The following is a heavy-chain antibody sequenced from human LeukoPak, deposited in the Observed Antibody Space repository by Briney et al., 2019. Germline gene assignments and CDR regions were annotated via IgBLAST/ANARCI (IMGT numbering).Heavy chain of an antibody. Sequence: GGSLRLSCAASGFTFSSYAMSWVRQAPGKGLEWVSAISASGGSTYYAASVRGRFTISRDNSKSTVYLQMNSLRAEDTAVYYCAKITAYGIYFFDYWGQGTLLTVSS. CDR2: ISASGGST. CDR1: GFTFSSYA. J-gene: IGHJ4*02. CDR3: AKITAYGIYFFDY. D-gene: IGHD3-16*01. V-gene: IGHV3-23*01.